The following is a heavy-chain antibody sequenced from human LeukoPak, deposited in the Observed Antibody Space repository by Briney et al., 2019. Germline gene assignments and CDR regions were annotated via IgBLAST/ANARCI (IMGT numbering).Heavy chain of an antibody. V-gene: IGHV3-30*18. CDR2: ISSDGSNK. Sequence: HPGGSLRLSCAASGLSFNSRGMHWVRQAPGKGLEWVAVISSDGSNKYYADSVKGRFTISRDNSKNTLSLQMNSLRTEDTAVFYCAKGSGGSGSFYNHFDCWGQGTLVTVSS. J-gene: IGHJ4*02. D-gene: IGHD3-10*01. CDR1: GLSFNSRG. CDR3: AKGSGGSGSFYNHFDC.